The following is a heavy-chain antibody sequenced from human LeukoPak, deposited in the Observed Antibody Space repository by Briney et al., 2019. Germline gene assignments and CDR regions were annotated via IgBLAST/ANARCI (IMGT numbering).Heavy chain of an antibody. CDR3: ARDTDYGDYVSGY. D-gene: IGHD4-17*01. CDR1: GFTFSSYA. Sequence: GGSLRLSCSASGFTFSSYAMHWVRQAPGKGLEYVSAISSNGGSTYYADSVKGRFTISRDNAKNSLYLQMNSLRAEDTAVYYCARDTDYGDYVSGYWGQGTLVTVSS. CDR2: ISSNGGST. V-gene: IGHV3-64*04. J-gene: IGHJ4*02.